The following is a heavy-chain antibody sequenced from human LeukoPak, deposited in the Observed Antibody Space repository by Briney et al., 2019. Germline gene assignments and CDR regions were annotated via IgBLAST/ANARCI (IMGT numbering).Heavy chain of an antibody. CDR3: AGRLWRRDGYNLSAFDI. Sequence: GASVKVSCKASGYTFTGHYIHWMRQAPGQGLEWMGWINPNGGGTKYAQKFQGRVSMTRDTSISTAYMELSGLTSDDTAVYYCAGRLWRRDGYNLSAFDIWGQGTMVTVSS. J-gene: IGHJ3*02. CDR2: INPNGGGT. CDR1: GYTFTGHY. V-gene: IGHV1-2*02. D-gene: IGHD5-24*01.